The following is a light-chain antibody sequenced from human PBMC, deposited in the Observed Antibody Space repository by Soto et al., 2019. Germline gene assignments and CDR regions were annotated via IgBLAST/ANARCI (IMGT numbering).Light chain of an antibody. CDR2: SAS. V-gene: IGKV1-9*01. J-gene: IGKJ1*01. Sequence: DIQLTQPPSFLSASVGDRVTITCRASQGISSYLACYQQKPGKAPKLLIYSASTLQSGVASRFSDSGSGTEFTLTISTLQPEDFATYYCQQLNSYPRTFGKGNNVHI. CDR1: QGISSY. CDR3: QQLNSYPRT.